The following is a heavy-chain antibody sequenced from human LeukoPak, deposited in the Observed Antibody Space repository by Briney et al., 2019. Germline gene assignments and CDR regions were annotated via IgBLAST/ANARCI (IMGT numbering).Heavy chain of an antibody. D-gene: IGHD3/OR15-3a*01. V-gene: IGHV3-23*01. CDR1: GFTLRKYA. Sequence: PGGSLRLSCAASGFTLRKYAMTWVRQAPGKGLEWVSSIGGSGVYTFYADSVKGRFTISRDISKNTLSLQMNTLRAEDTAIYYCVKGGIERLGLVPDWFDPCGQGTLVSVSS. CDR3: VKGGIERLGLVPDWFDP. J-gene: IGHJ5*02. CDR2: IGGSGVYT.